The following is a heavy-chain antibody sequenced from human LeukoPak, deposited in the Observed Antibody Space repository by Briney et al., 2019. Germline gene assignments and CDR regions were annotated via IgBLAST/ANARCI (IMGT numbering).Heavy chain of an antibody. D-gene: IGHD3-10*01. CDR1: GFTFNTYS. CDR2: ISSSSSYI. CDR3: AKDLDLLWFGGYYFDY. V-gene: IGHV3-21*04. Sequence: PGGSLRLSCAASGFTFNTYSMNWVRQAPGKGLEWVSSISSSSSYIYYADSVKGRFTISRDNAKNSLYLQMNSLRAEDTAVYYCAKDLDLLWFGGYYFDYWGQGTLVTVSS. J-gene: IGHJ4*02.